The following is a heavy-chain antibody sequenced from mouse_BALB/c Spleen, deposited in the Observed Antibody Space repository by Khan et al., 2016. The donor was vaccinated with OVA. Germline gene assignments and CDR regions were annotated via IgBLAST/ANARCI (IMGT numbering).Heavy chain of an antibody. D-gene: IGHD2-1*01. CDR2: IFPGTGTT. CDR1: GYTFTSYW. V-gene: IGHV1S132*01. Sequence: QVRLQQSGAELVKPGASVKLSCKTSGYTFTSYWIQWVKQRPGQGLGWIGQIFPGTGTTYYNENFKGKATRTVDTSSNTAYMQFSSLTSEDSAVYFCARGYFGNYEFAYWGQGTLVTVSP. CDR3: ARGYFGNYEFAY. J-gene: IGHJ3*01.